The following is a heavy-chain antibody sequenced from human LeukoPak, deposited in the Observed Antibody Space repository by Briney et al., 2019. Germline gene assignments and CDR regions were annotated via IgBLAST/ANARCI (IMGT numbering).Heavy chain of an antibody. V-gene: IGHV3-11*01. Sequence: GGSLRLSCAASGSTFSDFYMTWIRQAPGKGLEWVSYISNRGTTIHYADSVRGRFTISRDNAKKSLYLQMNGLRAEDTAVYYCARSADRSGYFREITLYYFDYWGQGTLVTVSS. CDR3: ARSADRSGYFREITLYYFDY. CDR2: ISNRGTTI. J-gene: IGHJ4*02. CDR1: GSTFSDFY. D-gene: IGHD3-22*01.